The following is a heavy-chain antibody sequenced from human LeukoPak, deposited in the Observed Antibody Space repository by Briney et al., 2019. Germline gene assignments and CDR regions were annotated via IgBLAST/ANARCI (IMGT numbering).Heavy chain of an antibody. Sequence: SETLSLTCTISGDSTNTYFWSWIRQPPGKGLEWIGEINHSGSTNYNPSLKSRVTISVDTSKNQFSLKLSSVTAADTAVYYCARGVTTVTTLVVLNYYYYGMDVWGQGTTVTVSS. D-gene: IGHD4-17*01. CDR3: ARGVTTVTTLVVLNYYYYGMDV. J-gene: IGHJ6*02. CDR2: INHSGST. V-gene: IGHV4-34*01. CDR1: GDSTNTYF.